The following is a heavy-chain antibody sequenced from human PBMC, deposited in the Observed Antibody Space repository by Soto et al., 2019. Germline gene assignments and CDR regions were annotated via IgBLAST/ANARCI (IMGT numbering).Heavy chain of an antibody. Sequence: SVKVSCKASGGTFSSYAISWVRQAPGQGLEWMGGIIPIFGTANYAQKFQGRVTITADESTSTAYMELSSLRSEDTAVYYCGKGGGWELNYYYYYMDVWGKGTTVTVSS. CDR1: GGTFSSYA. V-gene: IGHV1-69*01. J-gene: IGHJ6*03. CDR2: IIPIFGTA. CDR3: GKGGGWELNYYYYYMDV. D-gene: IGHD1-26*01.